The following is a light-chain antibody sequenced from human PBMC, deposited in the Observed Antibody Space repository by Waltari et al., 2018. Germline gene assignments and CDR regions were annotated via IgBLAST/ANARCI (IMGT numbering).Light chain of an antibody. CDR1: DSDVGAYDF. J-gene: IGLJ1*01. V-gene: IGLV2-14*01. CDR2: EVS. Sequence: QSALTQPASVSGSPGQSITISCSGTDSDVGAYDFVSWYQQHPGKAPHLIIYEVSNRPSGISNRFSASKSSNTASLTISWLQAEDEADYYCSSYTTSSAPGVFGTGTRVTVL. CDR3: SSYTTSSAPGV.